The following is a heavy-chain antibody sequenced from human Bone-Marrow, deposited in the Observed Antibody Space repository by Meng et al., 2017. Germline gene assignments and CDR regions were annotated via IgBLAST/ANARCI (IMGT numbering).Heavy chain of an antibody. J-gene: IGHJ4*02. CDR2: IYWDDDK. CDR1: WFSLSTSGVG. V-gene: IGHV2-5*02. D-gene: IGHD6-13*01. CDR3: AHRRGSSAGGFDY. Sequence: ITMKAAGPTLMKPPQTLMRTCSFVWFSLSTSGVGVGLIRPPPRKVLEWLALIYWDDDKRYSPSLKSRLTITKDTSKNQVVLTMTNMDPVDTATYYCAHRRGSSAGGFDYWGQGTLVTVSS.